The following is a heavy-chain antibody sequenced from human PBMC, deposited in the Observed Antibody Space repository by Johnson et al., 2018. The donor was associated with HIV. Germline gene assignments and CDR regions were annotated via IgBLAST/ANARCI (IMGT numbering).Heavy chain of an antibody. CDR2: IYSGGSI. CDR1: GFIVSSNY. CDR3: AREKQNYYDSSGYAFDI. D-gene: IGHD3-22*01. Sequence: VQLMESGGGVVQPGRSLRLSCAVSGFIVSSNYMSWVRQAPGKGLECVSVIYSGGSIYYADSVKGRFTISRDNSKNTLHLQMNSLRAEDTAVYYCAREKQNYYDSSGYAFDIWGQGTMVTVSS. J-gene: IGHJ3*02. V-gene: IGHV3-66*02.